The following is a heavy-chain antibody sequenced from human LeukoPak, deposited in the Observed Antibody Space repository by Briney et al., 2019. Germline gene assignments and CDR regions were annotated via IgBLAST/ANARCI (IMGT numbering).Heavy chain of an antibody. CDR2: IYSGGST. CDR3: ASPLDYGDYPSYYYYGMGV. V-gene: IGHV3-53*01. J-gene: IGHJ6*02. Sequence: GGSLRLSCTTSGFNFNNAWMNWVRQAPGKGLEWVSVIYSGGSTYYADSVKGRFTISRDNSKNTLYLQMNSLRAEDTAVYYCASPLDYGDYPSYYYYGMGVWGQGTTVTVSS. CDR1: GFNFNNAW. D-gene: IGHD4-17*01.